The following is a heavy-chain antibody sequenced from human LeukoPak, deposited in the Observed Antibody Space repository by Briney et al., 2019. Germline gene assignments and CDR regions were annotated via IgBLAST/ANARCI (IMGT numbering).Heavy chain of an antibody. CDR3: ARTGYSSGWTFDY. CDR2: IYPGDSDT. V-gene: IGHV5-51*01. CDR1: GYTFTTYW. D-gene: IGHD6-19*01. Sequence: GESLKISCKGSGYTFTTYWIGWVRQMPGKGLEWMGIIYPGDSDTRYSPSFQGQVTISADKSISTAYLQWSSLKASDTAMYYCARTGYSSGWTFDYWGQGTLVTVSS. J-gene: IGHJ4*02.